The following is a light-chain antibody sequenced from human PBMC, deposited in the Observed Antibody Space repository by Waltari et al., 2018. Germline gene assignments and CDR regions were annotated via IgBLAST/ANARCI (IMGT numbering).Light chain of an antibody. CDR3: SSYAGGSWV. J-gene: IGLJ3*02. Sequence: QSALTQPTSASGSTGQSVTIPSTGTSSDVSGFKYGSWYQQNPGKVPKLMIYEVTKRPSGVPDRFSGSKSGNTASLTVSGLQTEDEADYYCSSYAGGSWVFGGGTKLTVL. V-gene: IGLV2-8*01. CDR2: EVT. CDR1: SSDVSGFKY.